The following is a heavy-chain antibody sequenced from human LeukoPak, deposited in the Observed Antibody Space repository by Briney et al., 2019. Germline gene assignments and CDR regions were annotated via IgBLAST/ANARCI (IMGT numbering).Heavy chain of an antibody. D-gene: IGHD1-1*01. CDR2: IYYHENT. Sequence: SETLSLTCSVSGGSISGYYWGWIRQAPGKGLEWIGSIYYHENTYYNSSLKSRVTISVDTSKNQFSLKLNSVTAADTAVYFCARRAYSAAYWKHFDYWGQGTLVTVSS. CDR3: ARRAYSAAYWKHFDY. J-gene: IGHJ4*02. CDR1: GGSISGYY. V-gene: IGHV4-39*01.